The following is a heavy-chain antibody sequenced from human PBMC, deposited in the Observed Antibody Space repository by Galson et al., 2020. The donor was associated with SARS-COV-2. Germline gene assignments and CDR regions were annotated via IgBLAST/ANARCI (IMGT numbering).Heavy chain of an antibody. J-gene: IGHJ4*02. CDR1: GASISTYY. Sequence: SETLSLTCTVSGASISTYYWSWIRQPAGKGLEWIGRIYTSGITNYNPSLKSRVTMSLDTSKNQFSLKLTSVTAADTAIYYCAREYSQQWLVRGEFGSWGQGTLVTVSS. V-gene: IGHV4-4*07. CDR3: AREYSQQWLVRGEFGS. D-gene: IGHD6-19*01. CDR2: IYTSGIT.